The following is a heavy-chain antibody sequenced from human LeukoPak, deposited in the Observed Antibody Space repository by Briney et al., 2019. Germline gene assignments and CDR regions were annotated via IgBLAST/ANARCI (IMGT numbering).Heavy chain of an antibody. Sequence: GGSLRLSCAASGFTFSSYAMNWVRQAPGKGLEWVSGISGSGDNTYYADSVKGRFTISRDNSKNTLFLQMNSLRAEDTAVYYCAKVRSGDIAAALNYWGREPWSPSPQ. V-gene: IGHV3-23*01. J-gene: IGHJ4*02. CDR2: ISGSGDNT. D-gene: IGHD6-13*01. CDR3: AKVRSGDIAAALNY. CDR1: GFTFSSYA.